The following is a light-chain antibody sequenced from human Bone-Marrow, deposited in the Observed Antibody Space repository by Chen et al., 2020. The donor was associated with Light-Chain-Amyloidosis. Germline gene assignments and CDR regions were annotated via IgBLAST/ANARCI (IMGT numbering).Light chain of an antibody. CDR1: NIVGKS. CDR3: RVWDSNSGHHV. J-gene: IGLJ1*01. CDR2: DDN. Sequence: SYVLTLAPSASVAPGPTARITGGRNNIVGKSVHWYQQKPGQATVLVVYDDNDRPSGIPERVSGSNSGNTATLMISRVEAGDEADDYCRVWDSNSGHHVFGSGTWVTVL. V-gene: IGLV3-21*02.